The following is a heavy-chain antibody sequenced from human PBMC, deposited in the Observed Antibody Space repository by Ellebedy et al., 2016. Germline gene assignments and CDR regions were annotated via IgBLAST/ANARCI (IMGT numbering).Heavy chain of an antibody. CDR3: ARDQEGRTSNFDY. CDR1: GFTFSTYA. CDR2: ISCSGGTS. J-gene: IGHJ4*02. V-gene: IGHV3-23*01. Sequence: GESLKISCAASGFTFSTYAMSWVRQAPGKGLEWVSVISCSGGTSHYADSVRGRFTISRDKSRNTLHLQMNRLRAEDTAMYYCARDQEGRTSNFDYWGQGILVTVS.